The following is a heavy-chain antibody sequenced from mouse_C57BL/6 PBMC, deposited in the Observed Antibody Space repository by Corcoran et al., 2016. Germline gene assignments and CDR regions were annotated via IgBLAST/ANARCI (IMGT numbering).Heavy chain of an antibody. Sequence: EVQMQQSGPVLVKTGASVKISCKASGYTLTDYYMNWGKQRHGKSLEWIGDINPNNGGTSYNQKFKGKATLTVDKYSSTAYMELRSLTSADSAVYFCARVEPRYYFDYWGQGTTLTVS. CDR2: INPNNGGT. CDR1: GYTLTDYY. J-gene: IGHJ2*01. V-gene: IGHV1-26*01. CDR3: ARVEPRYYFDY.